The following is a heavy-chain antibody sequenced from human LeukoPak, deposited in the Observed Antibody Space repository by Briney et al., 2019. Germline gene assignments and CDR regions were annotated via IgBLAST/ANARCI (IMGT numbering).Heavy chain of an antibody. CDR2: INPNSGGT. Sequence: ASVKVSCKASGYTFTGYYMHWVRQAPGQGLEWMGWINPNSGGTNNAQKFQGRVTMTRDTSISTAYMELSRLRSDDTAVYYCARADITIIKYYFDYWGQGTLVTVSS. D-gene: IGHD3-3*01. V-gene: IGHV1-2*02. CDR3: ARADITIIKYYFDY. J-gene: IGHJ4*02. CDR1: GYTFTGYY.